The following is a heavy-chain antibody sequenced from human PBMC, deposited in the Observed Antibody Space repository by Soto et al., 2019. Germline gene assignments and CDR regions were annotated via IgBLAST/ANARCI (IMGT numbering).Heavy chain of an antibody. CDR2: IYYSGST. D-gene: IGHD6-13*01. Sequence: SESLALTCAVSGGSISSRRDYWGWIRQPPGKGLEWIGSIYYSGSTYYNPSLKSRVTISVDTSKNQFSLKLSSVTAADTAVYYCARHYVNYYSRFDYWGQGTLVTVSS. J-gene: IGHJ4*02. CDR3: ARHYVNYYSRFDY. V-gene: IGHV4-39*01. CDR1: GGSISSRRDY.